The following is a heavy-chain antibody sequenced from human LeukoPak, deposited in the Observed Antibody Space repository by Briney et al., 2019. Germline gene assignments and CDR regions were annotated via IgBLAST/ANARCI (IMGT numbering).Heavy chain of an antibody. CDR3: AKLVRVGTSYCFDL. CDR2: FIARDGST. D-gene: IGHD1-26*01. Sequence: GGSLRLSCAASGFTFSNYAMSWVRQAPGKGLEWVSAFIARDGSTYYAASVKGRFTISRDNSKNTLYLQMNSLRAEDTAVYYCAKLVRVGTSYCFDLWGQGTLVTVSS. CDR1: GFTFSNYA. J-gene: IGHJ4*02. V-gene: IGHV3-23*01.